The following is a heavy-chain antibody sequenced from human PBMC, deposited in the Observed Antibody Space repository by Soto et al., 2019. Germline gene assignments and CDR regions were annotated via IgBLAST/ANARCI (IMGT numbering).Heavy chain of an antibody. V-gene: IGHV3-48*01. CDR2: ISSSSSNT. D-gene: IGHD3-9*01. CDR1: GFTFSAYS. CDR3: ARWVGGESRYLDY. Sequence: EVQLVESGGGLVQPGGSLRLSCAASGFTFSAYSMNWVRQAPGKGLEWVSDISSSSSNTHYADSVKGRFTISRDNAKNSLYLQMNSLRAEDTAVYHCARWVGGESRYLDYWGQGTLVTVSS. J-gene: IGHJ4*02.